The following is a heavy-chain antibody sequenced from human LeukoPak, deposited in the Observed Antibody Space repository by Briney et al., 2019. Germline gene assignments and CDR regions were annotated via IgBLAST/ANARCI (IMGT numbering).Heavy chain of an antibody. V-gene: IGHV3-7*01. CDR3: ARISGPLEGGLGDYYYYYMDV. CDR1: GFTFSSYW. CDR2: IKQDGSEK. D-gene: IGHD6-19*01. Sequence: PGGSLRLSCAASGFTFSSYWMSWVRQAPGKGLEWVANIKQDGSEKYYVDSVKGRFTISRDNAKNSLYLQMNSLRAEDTAVYYCARISGPLEGGLGDYYYYYMDVWGKGTTVTISS. J-gene: IGHJ6*03.